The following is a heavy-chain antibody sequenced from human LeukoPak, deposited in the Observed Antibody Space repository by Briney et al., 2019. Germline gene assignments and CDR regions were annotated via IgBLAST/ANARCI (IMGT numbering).Heavy chain of an antibody. CDR1: GCSISSGYY. CDR2: IYHSGST. CDR3: AKDDSSGWHNWFDP. V-gene: IGHV4-38-2*02. J-gene: IGHJ5*02. D-gene: IGHD6-19*01. Sequence: SETLSLTCAVSGCSISSGYYWGWIRQPPGKGLEWIGSIYHSGSTYYNPSLKSRVTISVDTSKNQFSLKLSSVTAADTAVYYCAKDDSSGWHNWFDPWGQGTLVTVSS.